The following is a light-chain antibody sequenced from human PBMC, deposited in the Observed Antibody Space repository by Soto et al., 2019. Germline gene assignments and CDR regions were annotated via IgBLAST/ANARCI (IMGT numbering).Light chain of an antibody. Sequence: DFPMTQSPSTLSASVGDKVTMTCRASQRIGSWLAWYQQKPGKAPKVLMYDASSLESGVPSRLSGSGSGTEFTLTISSLQPDDFATYYCQKYNSYFGQGTRLEIK. CDR2: DAS. J-gene: IGKJ5*01. CDR1: QRIGSW. V-gene: IGKV1-5*01. CDR3: QKYNSY.